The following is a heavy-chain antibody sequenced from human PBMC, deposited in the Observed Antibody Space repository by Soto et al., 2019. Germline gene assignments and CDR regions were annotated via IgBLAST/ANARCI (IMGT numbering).Heavy chain of an antibody. J-gene: IGHJ6*02. Sequence: VGSLRLSCEASGFTFSNAWMNWVRQGPGKGLEWLGRIKSKVDGGTADYGAATKGRFSISRDDLKNMLYLQMNSLKPDDTAVYYCTTLSSLYYDGMDVWGQGTTVTVSS. CDR3: TTLSSLYYDGMDV. D-gene: IGHD6-6*01. V-gene: IGHV3-15*01. CDR1: GFTFSNAW. CDR2: IKSKVDGGTA.